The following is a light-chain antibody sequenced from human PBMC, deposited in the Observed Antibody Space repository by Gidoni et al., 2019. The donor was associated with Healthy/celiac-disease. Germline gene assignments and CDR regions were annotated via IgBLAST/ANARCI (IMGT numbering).Light chain of an antibody. J-gene: IGKJ1*01. CDR2: DAS. CDR3: QQYNSYSRT. CDR1: QSISSW. Sequence: GDRVTITCRASQSISSWLAWYQQKPGKAPKLLIYDASSLESGVPSRFSGSGSGTEFTLTISSLQPDDFATYYCQQYNSYSRTVGQGTKVEIK. V-gene: IGKV1-5*01.